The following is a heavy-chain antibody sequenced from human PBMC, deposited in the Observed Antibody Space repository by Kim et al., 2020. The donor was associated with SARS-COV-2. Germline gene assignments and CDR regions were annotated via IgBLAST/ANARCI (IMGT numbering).Heavy chain of an antibody. D-gene: IGHD1-1*01. V-gene: IGHV3-23*01. CDR2: ISVTGGDT. Sequence: GGSLRLSCAASRFTFASYGMSWVRQAPGKGLEWVSGISVTGGDTYYADSVKSRFTISRDNSKNTLYLQMNSLRAEDTAIYYCAKECANCARAFDYWGQGTLVTVSS. J-gene: IGHJ4*02. CDR3: AKECANCARAFDY. CDR1: RFTFASYG.